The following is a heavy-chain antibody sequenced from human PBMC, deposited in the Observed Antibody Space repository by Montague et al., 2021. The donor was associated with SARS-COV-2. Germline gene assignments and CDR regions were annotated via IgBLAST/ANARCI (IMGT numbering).Heavy chain of an antibody. V-gene: IGHV4-34*01. Sequence: SETLSLTCAVYGGSFSDHYWSWIRQPPGKGLEWIGEINHSGSTNYNPSLRSRLTISVDTSKNQFSLKLSAVTAADTAVYYCARGAPTISIILVVMTGAGWYFDLWGQGTLVTVSS. CDR3: ARGAPTISIILVVMTGAGWYFDL. CDR2: INHSGST. D-gene: IGHD3-22*01. CDR1: GGSFSDHY. J-gene: IGHJ2*01.